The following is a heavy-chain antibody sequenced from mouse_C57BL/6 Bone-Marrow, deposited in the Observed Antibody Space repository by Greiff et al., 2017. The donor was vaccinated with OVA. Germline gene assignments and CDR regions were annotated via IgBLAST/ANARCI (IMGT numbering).Heavy chain of an antibody. V-gene: IGHV1-19*01. CDR1: GYTFTDYY. J-gene: IGHJ1*03. CDR3: ARLWADWYFDV. Sequence: DVQLQESGPVLVKPGASVKMSCKASGYTFTDYYMNWVKQSHGKSLEWIGVINPYNGGTSYNQKFKGKATLTVDTTSSTAYMVLNSLTSEDAADYCGARLWADWYFDVWGTGTTVTVSS. CDR2: INPYNGGT.